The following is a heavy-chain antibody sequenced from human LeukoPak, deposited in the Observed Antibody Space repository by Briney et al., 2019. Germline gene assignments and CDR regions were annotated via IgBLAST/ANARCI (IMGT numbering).Heavy chain of an antibody. Sequence: GGSLRLSCAASGFTFSGYLMSSVRQAPGKRLEWVANINKEGSERYNVDSVKGRVTISRDKANKSLYLQMNSLRAEDTSVYYCARESKGRSKIDYWGQGTLVTGSS. D-gene: IGHD4-17*01. CDR3: ARESKGRSKIDY. CDR1: GFTFSGYL. J-gene: IGHJ4*02. V-gene: IGHV3-7*01. CDR2: INKEGSER.